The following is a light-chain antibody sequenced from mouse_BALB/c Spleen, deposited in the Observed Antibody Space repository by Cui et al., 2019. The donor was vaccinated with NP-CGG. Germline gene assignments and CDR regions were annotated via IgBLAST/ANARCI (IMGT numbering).Light chain of an antibody. CDR1: TGAVTTSNY. CDR3: ALWYSNHWV. CDR2: GTN. V-gene: IGLV1*01. J-gene: IGLJ1*01. Sequence: QAVVTQESALNTSPGETVTLTRRSSTGAVTTSNYANWVQEKPDHLFTGLIGGTNNRAPGVPARFSGSLIGDKAALTIAGAQTEDEAIYFCALWYSNHWVFGGGTKLTVL.